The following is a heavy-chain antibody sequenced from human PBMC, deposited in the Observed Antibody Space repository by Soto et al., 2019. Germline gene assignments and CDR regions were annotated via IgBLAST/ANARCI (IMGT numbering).Heavy chain of an antibody. Sequence: SETLSLTCTVSGGSISSYHWSWIRQSPGKGLEWIGYVFYTGSTKYNPALKRRVTISVDTPKNQFSLKLSSVSAADTGLYYCARSYSGTFYGYDTWGQGILVTVSS. V-gene: IGHV4-59*01. CDR1: GGSISSYH. D-gene: IGHD1-26*01. CDR3: ARSYSGTFYGYDT. CDR2: VFYTGST. J-gene: IGHJ5*02.